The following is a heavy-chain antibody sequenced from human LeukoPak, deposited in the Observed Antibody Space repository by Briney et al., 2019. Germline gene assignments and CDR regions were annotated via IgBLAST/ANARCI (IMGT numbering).Heavy chain of an antibody. CDR3: AHDSRGYYRWDY. D-gene: IGHD3-22*01. CDR1: GASISSGGYS. J-gene: IGHJ4*02. Sequence: SQTLSLTCAVSGASISSGGYSWSWIRQPPGKGLEWIGYIYHSGSTHYNPSLKSRVTISVDRSKNQFSLKLSSVTAADTAVYYCAHDSRGYYRWDYWGQGTLVTVSS. V-gene: IGHV4-30-2*01. CDR2: IYHSGST.